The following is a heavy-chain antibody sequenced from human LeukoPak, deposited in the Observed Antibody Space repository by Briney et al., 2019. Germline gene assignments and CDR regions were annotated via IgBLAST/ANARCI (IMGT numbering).Heavy chain of an antibody. J-gene: IGHJ3*02. D-gene: IGHD3-22*01. CDR2: IKSKTDGGTT. CDR3: TISMAGYDSSGYYIPFGAFDI. V-gene: IGHV3-15*01. Sequence: GGSLRLSCAASGFTFSNAWMSWVRQAPGKGLEWVGRIKSKTDGGTTDYAATVKGRFTISRDDSKNTLYLQMNSLKTEDTAVYYCTISMAGYDSSGYYIPFGAFDIWSQGTMVTVSS. CDR1: GFTFSNAW.